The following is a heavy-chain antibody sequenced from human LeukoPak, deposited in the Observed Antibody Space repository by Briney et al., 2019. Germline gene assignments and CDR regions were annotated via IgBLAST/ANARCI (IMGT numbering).Heavy chain of an antibody. CDR3: ARSPTVAVNTYYFDY. D-gene: IGHD6-19*01. V-gene: IGHV1-2*02. CDR2: INPNSGGT. J-gene: IGHJ4*02. CDR1: GYTFTGYY. Sequence: ASVKVSCKASGYTFTGYYMHWVRQAPGQGLEWMGWINPNSGGTNYAQKFQVRVTMTRDTSISTAYMELSRLRSDDTAVYYCARSPTVAVNTYYFDYWGQGTLVTVSS.